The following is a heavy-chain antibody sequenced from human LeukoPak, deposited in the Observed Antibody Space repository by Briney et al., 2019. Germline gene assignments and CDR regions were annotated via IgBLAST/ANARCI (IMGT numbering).Heavy chain of an antibody. J-gene: IGHJ4*02. CDR2: IYYSGST. D-gene: IGHD2-15*01. CDR3: AREGCSGGSCNLDY. V-gene: IGHV4-59*01. CDR1: GGSISSYY. Sequence: SETLSLTCTVSGGSISSYYWSWIRQPPGKGLEWIGYIYYSGSTNYNPSLKSRVTISVDTSKNQFSLKLCSVTAADTAVYYCAREGCSGGSCNLDYWGQGTLVTVSS.